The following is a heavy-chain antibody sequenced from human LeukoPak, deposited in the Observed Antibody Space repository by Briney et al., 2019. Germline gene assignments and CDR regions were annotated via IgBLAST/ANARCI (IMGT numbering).Heavy chain of an antibody. V-gene: IGHV4-4*07. CDR1: GGSISSYY. CDR2: IYTSGST. J-gene: IGHJ5*02. D-gene: IGHD6-19*01. CDR3: GREDSSGWDWFDP. Sequence: ASETLSLTCTVSGGSISSYYWSWIRQPAGKGLEWIGRIYTSGSTNYNPSLKSRVTMSVDTSKNQFSLKLSSVTAADTAVYYCGREDSSGWDWFDPWSQGTLVTVSS.